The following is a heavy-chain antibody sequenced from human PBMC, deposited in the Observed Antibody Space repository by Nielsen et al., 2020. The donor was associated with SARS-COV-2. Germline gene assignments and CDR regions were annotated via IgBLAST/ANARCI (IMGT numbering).Heavy chain of an antibody. J-gene: IGHJ4*02. CDR2: ISYDGSDK. Sequence: GGSLRLSCAASGFTFSSCDMHWVRQAPGKGLEWVAVISYDGSDKYYADSVKGRFTISRDNSKNSLYLQMNSLRAEDTAVYYCARDLWGVGDYAGCYFDYWGQGTLVTVSS. CDR3: ARDLWGVGDYAGCYFDY. D-gene: IGHD4-17*01. V-gene: IGHV3-30*03. CDR1: GFTFSSCD.